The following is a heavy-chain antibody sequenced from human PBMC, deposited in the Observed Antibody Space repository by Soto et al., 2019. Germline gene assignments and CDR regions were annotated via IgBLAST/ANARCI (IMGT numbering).Heavy chain of an antibody. J-gene: IGHJ6*02. CDR2: IYSGGST. CDR3: ANGDHVDLRTS. V-gene: IGHV3-53*01. D-gene: IGHD2-8*01. CDR1: GFNVSSNY. Sequence: PGGSLRLSCAASGFNVSSNYMSWVRQAPGKGLEWLSVIYSGGSTYYAESVKGRFTISRDNSKNTLNLQMNALRVEDTAVYYCANGDHVDLRTSWGQRSSVTGSS.